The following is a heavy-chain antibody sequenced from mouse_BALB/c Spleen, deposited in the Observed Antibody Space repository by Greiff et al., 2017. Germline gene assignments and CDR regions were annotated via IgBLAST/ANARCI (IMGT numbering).Heavy chain of an antibody. CDR3: ARDYRAMDY. CDR1: GFTFSDYY. Sequence: EVMLVESGGGLVKPGGSLKLSCAASGFTFSDYYMYWVRQTPEKRLEWVATISDGGSYTYYPDSVKGRFTISRDNAKNNLYLQMSSLKSEDTAMYYCARDYRAMDYWGQGTSVTVSS. CDR2: ISDGGSYT. J-gene: IGHJ4*01. D-gene: IGHD2-14*01. V-gene: IGHV5-4*02.